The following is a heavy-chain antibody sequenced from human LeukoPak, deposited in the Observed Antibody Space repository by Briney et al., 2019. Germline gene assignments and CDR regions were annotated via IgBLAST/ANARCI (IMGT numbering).Heavy chain of an antibody. V-gene: IGHV4-34*01. CDR1: GGSLSGYY. D-gene: IGHD2-2*01. CDR2: INHSGST. J-gene: IGHJ4*02. Sequence: SETLSLTCAVYGGSLSGYYWSWIRQPPGKGLEWIGEINHSGSTNYNPSLKSRVTISVDTSKNQFSLKLSSVTAADTAVYYCARSASYVPAATYWGQGTLATVSS. CDR3: ARSASYVPAATY.